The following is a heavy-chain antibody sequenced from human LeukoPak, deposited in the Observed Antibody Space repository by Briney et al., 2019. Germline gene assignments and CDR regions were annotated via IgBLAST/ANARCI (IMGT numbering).Heavy chain of an antibody. CDR3: ARGILVASDSHFDY. D-gene: IGHD2-8*02. CDR2: ISSGGSTI. Sequence: SGGSLRLSCAASGFTFSSYTMNWVRQAPGKGLEWVSYISSGGSTIYYADSAKGRFTISRDNAKNSLYLQMNSLRAEDTAVYYCARGILVASDSHFDYWGQGTPVTVSS. V-gene: IGHV3-48*04. CDR1: GFTFSSYT. J-gene: IGHJ4*02.